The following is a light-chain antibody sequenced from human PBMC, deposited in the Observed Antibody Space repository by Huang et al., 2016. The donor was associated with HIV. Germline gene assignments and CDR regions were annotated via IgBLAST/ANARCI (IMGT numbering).Light chain of an antibody. V-gene: IGKV3-15*01. CDR3: QQYDNWPPLT. CDR2: GAS. J-gene: IGKJ4*01. CDR1: QSVRSN. Sequence: EIAMTQSPATLSVSPGERATLSCRASQSVRSNLAWYQQEPGQAPRLLIYGASTRPTGIPARFSGSGSGTEFTLTISSLQSEDFAVYYCQQYDNWPPLTFGGGTKVEI.